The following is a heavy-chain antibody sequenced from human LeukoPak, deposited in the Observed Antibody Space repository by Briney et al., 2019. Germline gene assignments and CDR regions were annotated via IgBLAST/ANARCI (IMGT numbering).Heavy chain of an antibody. Sequence: ASVKVSCKASGYTFTSYGISWVRQASGQGLEWMGWISAYNGNTNYAQKLQGRVTMTTDTSTSTAYMELRSLRSDDTAVYYCARDRRSGSYYFSDYWGQGTLVTVSS. CDR2: ISAYNGNT. CDR3: ARDRRSGSYYFSDY. J-gene: IGHJ4*02. D-gene: IGHD1-26*01. V-gene: IGHV1-18*01. CDR1: GYTFTSYG.